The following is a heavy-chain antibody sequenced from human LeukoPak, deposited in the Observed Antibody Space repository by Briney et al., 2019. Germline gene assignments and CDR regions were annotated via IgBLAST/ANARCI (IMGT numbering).Heavy chain of an antibody. CDR2: ISSSGSTI. V-gene: IGHV3-48*04. Sequence: GGSLRLSCAASGFTFSSYLMSWVRQAPGKGLEWVSYISSSGSTIYYADSVKGRFTISRDNAKNSLYLQMNSLRAEDTAVYYCARDQGGGWAFYFDYWGQGTLVTVSS. CDR3: ARDQGGGWAFYFDY. D-gene: IGHD6-19*01. CDR1: GFTFSSYL. J-gene: IGHJ4*02.